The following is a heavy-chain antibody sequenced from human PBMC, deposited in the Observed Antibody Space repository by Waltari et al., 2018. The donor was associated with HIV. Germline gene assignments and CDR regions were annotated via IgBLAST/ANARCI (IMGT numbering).Heavy chain of an antibody. Sequence: QVQLVQSGAEVRKTGASVKVSCKASGYTFTGSFLPWVRPAPGQGLEWMGWINPNSGGTNYAQKFQDRVTMTRDTSISTAYMELSRLRSDDTAVYYCARDFKGAVTIFGVVHNWFDPWGQGTLVTVSS. CDR3: ARDFKGAVTIFGVVHNWFDP. CDR2: INPNSGGT. J-gene: IGHJ5*02. D-gene: IGHD3-3*01. CDR1: GYTFTGSF. V-gene: IGHV1-2*02.